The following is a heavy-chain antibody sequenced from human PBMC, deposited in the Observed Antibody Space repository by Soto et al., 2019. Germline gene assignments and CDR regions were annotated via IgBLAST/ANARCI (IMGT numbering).Heavy chain of an antibody. Sequence: ASVKVSCKASGYTFTSYGISWVRQAPGQGLEWMGWISAYNGNTNYAQKFQGRITMSRDTSTRTMYMELSGLTSEDTAVYYCARGGFLEPHMDVWGRGTTVTVS. CDR3: ARGGFLEPHMDV. CDR2: ISAYNGNT. J-gene: IGHJ6*03. V-gene: IGHV1-18*01. CDR1: GYTFTSYG.